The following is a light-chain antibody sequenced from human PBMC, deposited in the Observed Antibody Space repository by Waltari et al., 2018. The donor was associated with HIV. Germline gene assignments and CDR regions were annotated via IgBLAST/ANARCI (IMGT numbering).Light chain of an antibody. CDR3: SSYTTGSTLV. J-gene: IGLJ3*02. V-gene: IGLV2-14*02. CDR2: EVN. Sequence: QSALTQPASVSGSPGQSINISCTGSSSDIGYNIVSWYQQHPGKAPKLLISEVNKRPSGLSNRFSGSKSDSTASLTISGLQAEDEADYYCSSYTTGSTLVFGGGTTVTVL. CDR1: SSDIGYNI.